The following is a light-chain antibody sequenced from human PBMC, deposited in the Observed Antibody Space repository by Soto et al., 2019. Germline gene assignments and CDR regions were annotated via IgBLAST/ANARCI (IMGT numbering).Light chain of an antibody. J-gene: IGKJ2*01. CDR2: AAS. Sequence: DIQMTQSPSSLSASVGDRVTITCRASESIANYSNWYQQKPGKAPNLLIYAASTLQTGVPSRFSGSGSGTDFTLTISSLQTEDFATYFCQQSYISPYTFGQGTKLDI. CDR1: ESIANY. CDR3: QQSYISPYT. V-gene: IGKV1-39*01.